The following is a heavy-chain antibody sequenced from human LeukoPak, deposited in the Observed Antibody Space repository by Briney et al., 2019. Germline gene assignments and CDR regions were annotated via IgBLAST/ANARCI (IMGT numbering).Heavy chain of an antibody. CDR2: IYSGGNT. J-gene: IGHJ4*02. CDR3: ARGDYYGSRGDY. V-gene: IGHV3-66*01. CDR1: GFTVSSNY. D-gene: IGHD3-10*01. Sequence: GGPLRLSCAASGFTVSSNYMTWVRQAPGKGLEWVSVIYSGGNTYYADSVKGRFTISRDNTKNTLYLQMNSLRADDTAVYYCARGDYYGSRGDYWGQGTLVTVSS.